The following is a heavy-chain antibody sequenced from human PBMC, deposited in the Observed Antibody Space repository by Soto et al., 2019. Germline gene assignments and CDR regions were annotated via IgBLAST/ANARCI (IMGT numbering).Heavy chain of an antibody. V-gene: IGHV4-39*01. CDR2: IYYSGNT. D-gene: IGHD3-9*01. J-gene: IGHJ4*02. CDR1: GGSVSSSNYY. CDR3: ARLEGLAIISYYFDF. Sequence: QLQLQESGPGLVKPSETLSLTCIVSGGSVSSSNYYWGWVRQSPGKGLEWIGSIYYSGNTYYNPSLESRVTISVDKSNNEFSRKVISVTAADTAVYYCARLEGLAIISYYFDFWGQGSLVTVSS.